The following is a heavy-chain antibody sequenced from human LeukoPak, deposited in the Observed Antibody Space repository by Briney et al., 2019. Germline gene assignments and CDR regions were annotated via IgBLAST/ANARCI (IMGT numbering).Heavy chain of an antibody. Sequence: SETLSLTCTVSGYSISSGYYWGWIRQPPGKGLEWIGSIYHSGSTYYNPSLKSRVTISVDTSKNQFSLKLSSVTAADTAVYYCARYYDILTEFDPWGQGTLVTVSS. CDR2: IYHSGST. D-gene: IGHD3-9*01. CDR3: ARYYDILTEFDP. J-gene: IGHJ5*02. V-gene: IGHV4-38-2*02. CDR1: GYSISSGYY.